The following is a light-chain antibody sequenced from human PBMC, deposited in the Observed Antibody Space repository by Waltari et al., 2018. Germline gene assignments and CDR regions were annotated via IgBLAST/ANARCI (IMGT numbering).Light chain of an antibody. Sequence: EMVLTQSPGTLSLSPGERATLSCRASQSVSSSYLAWYQQKPGQAPRLLIYGASSRATGIPDRFSGSGSGTDFTLTISRLEPEDFAVYYCQKYGRSPRTFGQGTKVEIK. CDR1: QSVSSSY. CDR3: QKYGRSPRT. J-gene: IGKJ1*01. CDR2: GAS. V-gene: IGKV3-20*01.